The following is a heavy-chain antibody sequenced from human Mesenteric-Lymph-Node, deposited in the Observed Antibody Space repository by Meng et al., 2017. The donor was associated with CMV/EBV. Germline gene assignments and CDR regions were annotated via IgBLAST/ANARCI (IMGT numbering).Heavy chain of an antibody. V-gene: IGHV3-43*01. Sequence: GGSLRLSCVVSGFTLNKYTMHWVRQAPGKGLEGVSVIGWDEDTIYYGDSVKGRFTVSRDDSKDSLYLHMNSLRTEDTALYFCARQAGYLDSLLDSWGQGTMVTVSS. D-gene: IGHD3-9*01. CDR3: ARQAGYLDSLLDS. CDR1: GFTLNKYT. J-gene: IGHJ4*02. CDR2: IGWDEDTI.